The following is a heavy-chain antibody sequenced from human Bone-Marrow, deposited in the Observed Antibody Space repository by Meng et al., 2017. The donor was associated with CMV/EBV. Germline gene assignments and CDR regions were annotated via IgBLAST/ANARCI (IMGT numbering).Heavy chain of an antibody. CDR2: FDPEDGET. D-gene: IGHD2-2*01. J-gene: IGHJ4*02. V-gene: IGHV1-24*01. CDR3: ATVGEYPYYFDY. CDR1: GYTLTELS. Sequence: QVQLVQSGAEVKKPVASVKGACKVSGYTLTELSMHWVRQAPGKGLEWMGGFDPEDGETIYAQKFQGRVTMTEDTSTDTAYMELSSLRSEDTAVYYCATVGEYPYYFDYWGQGTLVTVSS.